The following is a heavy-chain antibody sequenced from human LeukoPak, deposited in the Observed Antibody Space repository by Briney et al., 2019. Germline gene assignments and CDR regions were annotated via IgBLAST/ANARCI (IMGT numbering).Heavy chain of an antibody. Sequence: GGSLRLSCAASGFTFSSYSMTWVRQAPGKGLEWVSHISIGSTAIYYADSVKGRFTISRDNAKNSLYLQMNSLRDEDTAVYYCARGIMDFWGQGTLVTVSS. CDR2: ISIGSTAI. J-gene: IGHJ4*02. CDR3: ARGIMDF. CDR1: GFTFSSYS. D-gene: IGHD3-16*01. V-gene: IGHV3-48*02.